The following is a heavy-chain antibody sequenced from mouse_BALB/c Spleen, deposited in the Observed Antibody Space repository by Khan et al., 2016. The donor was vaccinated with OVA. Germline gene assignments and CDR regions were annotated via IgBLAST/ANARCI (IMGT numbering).Heavy chain of an antibody. D-gene: IGHD2-1*01. CDR2: ISSAGTYT. V-gene: IGHV5-9-3*01. CDR1: GFTFSNFV. CDR3: ANGNYGWFAY. J-gene: IGHJ3*01. Sequence: EVELVESGGGLVKPGGSLKLSCAASGFTFSNFVMSWVRQTPEQSLEWVANISSAGTYTYYQHSVKGRFTLSRDNAKNTLYLQLNSLRSEDTAVYYCANGNYGWFAYWGQGTLVTVSA.